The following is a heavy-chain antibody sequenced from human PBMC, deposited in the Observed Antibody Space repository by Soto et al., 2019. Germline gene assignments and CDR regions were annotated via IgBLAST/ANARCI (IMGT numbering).Heavy chain of an antibody. CDR1: GYTFTSYD. V-gene: IGHV1-8*01. CDR3: ARVLRYCSGGSCLMDV. D-gene: IGHD2-15*01. CDR2: MNPNSGNT. Sequence: ASVKVSCKASGYTFTSYDINWVRQATGQGLEWMGWMNPNSGNTGYAQKFQGRVTMTRNTSISTAYMELSSLRSEDTAVYYCARVLRYCSGGSCLMDVWGKGTTVTVSS. J-gene: IGHJ6*04.